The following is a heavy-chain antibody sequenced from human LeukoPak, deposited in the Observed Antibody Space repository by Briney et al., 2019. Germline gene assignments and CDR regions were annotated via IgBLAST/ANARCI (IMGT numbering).Heavy chain of an antibody. CDR2: IYYSGST. J-gene: IGHJ4*02. CDR3: ARYYYSAYYFDY. D-gene: IGHD3-10*01. Sequence: SETLSLTCTVSGGSISSYYWSWIRQPPGKGLEWIGYIYYSGSTNYNPSLKSRVTISVDTSKNQFSLKLSSVTAADTAVYYCARYYYSAYYFDYWGQGTLVTVSS. CDR1: GGSISSYY. V-gene: IGHV4-59*01.